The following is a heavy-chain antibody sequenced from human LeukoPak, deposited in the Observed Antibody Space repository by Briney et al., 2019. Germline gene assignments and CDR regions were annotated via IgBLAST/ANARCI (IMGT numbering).Heavy chain of an antibody. D-gene: IGHD1-26*01. CDR2: IYTSGST. J-gene: IGHJ6*03. V-gene: IGHV4-4*07. CDR3: AREGAAPYYYYMDV. Sequence: SETLSLTCTVSGGSISSYYWSWIRQPAGEGLEWIGRIYTSGSTNYNPSLKSRVTMSVDTSKNQFSLKLSSVTAADTAVYYCAREGAAPYYYYMDVWGKGTTVTISS. CDR1: GGSISSYY.